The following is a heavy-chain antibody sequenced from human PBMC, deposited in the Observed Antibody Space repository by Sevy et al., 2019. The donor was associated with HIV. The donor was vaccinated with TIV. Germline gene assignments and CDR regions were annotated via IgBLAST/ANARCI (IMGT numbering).Heavy chain of an antibody. J-gene: IGHJ4*02. V-gene: IGHV3-23*01. D-gene: IGHD5-18*01. CDR3: ARDSYGYSSLLGFVGLDY. Sequence: GGSLRLSCAASGFTFSSYAMSWVRQAPGKGLEWVSAISGSGGSTYYADSVKGRFTISRDNSKNTLYLQMNSLRAEDTAVYYCARDSYGYSSLLGFVGLDYWGQGTLVTVSS. CDR1: GFTFSSYA. CDR2: ISGSGGST.